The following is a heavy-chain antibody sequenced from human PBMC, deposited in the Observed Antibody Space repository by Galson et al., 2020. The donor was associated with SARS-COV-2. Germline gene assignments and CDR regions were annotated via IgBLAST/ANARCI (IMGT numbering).Heavy chain of an antibody. CDR3: ASSWAADWYFDL. CDR2: INHSGRT. Sequence: SETLSLTCIVSGFSISSTSYYWGWIRQPQGKGPEWFGSINHSGRTNYNPSVKSRVTISVDTSNNQFSLKLSSVTAADTAVYYCASSWAADWYFDLWGRGTLVTVSS. D-gene: IGHD6-25*01. CDR1: GFSISSTSYY. J-gene: IGHJ2*01. V-gene: IGHV4-39*07.